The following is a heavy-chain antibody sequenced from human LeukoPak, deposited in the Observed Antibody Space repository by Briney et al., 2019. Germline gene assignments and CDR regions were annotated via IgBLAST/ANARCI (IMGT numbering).Heavy chain of an antibody. CDR3: ARDQGSVVAPAAAFGP. CDR2: INPNSGGT. CDR1: GYTFTGYY. V-gene: IGHV1-2*02. D-gene: IGHD2-2*01. Sequence: ASVKVSCKASGYTFTGYYMHWVRQAPGQGLEWMGWINPNSGGTNYAQKFQGRVTMTRDTSISTAYMELSRLRSDDTAVYYCARDQGSVVAPAAAFGPWGQGTLVTVSS. J-gene: IGHJ5*02.